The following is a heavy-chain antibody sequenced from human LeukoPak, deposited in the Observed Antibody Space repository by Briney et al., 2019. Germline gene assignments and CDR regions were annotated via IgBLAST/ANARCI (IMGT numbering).Heavy chain of an antibody. CDR2: ISSSGNTV. Sequence: TPGGSLRLSCAAPGITFSNYNMNWIRQAPGKGLEWVSYISSSGNTVKYADSVKGRFTISRDNAKNSLYLQMNSLRAEDTAVYYCARDQVSVAGTGIDYWGQGTLVTVSS. CDR1: GITFSNYN. J-gene: IGHJ4*02. V-gene: IGHV3-11*04. D-gene: IGHD6-19*01. CDR3: ARDQVSVAGTGIDY.